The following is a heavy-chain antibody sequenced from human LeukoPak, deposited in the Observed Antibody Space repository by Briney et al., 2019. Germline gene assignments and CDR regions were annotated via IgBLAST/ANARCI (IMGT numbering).Heavy chain of an antibody. Sequence: GGSLRLSCAASGFTFSIASMSWVRQAPGKGLGWVGHIFGKTDGGTTDHAAPVKGRFSISRDDSKNTLYLQMSSLKTEDTAVYYCTTHRGYPSSPTFDYWGQGTLVTVSS. CDR1: GFTFSIAS. CDR2: IFGKTDGGTT. D-gene: IGHD3-10*01. V-gene: IGHV3-15*01. J-gene: IGHJ4*02. CDR3: TTHRGYPSSPTFDY.